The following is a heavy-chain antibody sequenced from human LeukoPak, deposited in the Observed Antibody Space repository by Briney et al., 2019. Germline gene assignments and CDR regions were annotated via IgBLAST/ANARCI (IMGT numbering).Heavy chain of an antibody. V-gene: IGHV1-8*01. CDR2: MNPNSGNT. CDR1: GYTFTSYD. D-gene: IGHD3-3*01. J-gene: IGHJ5*02. Sequence: GASVKVSCKASGYTFTSYDINWVRQATGQGLEWMGWMNPNSGNTGYAQKFQGRVTMTRNTSISTAYMELSSLRSEDAAAYYCARDLRDGTDDGWFDPWGQGTLVTVSS. CDR3: ARDLRDGTDDGWFDP.